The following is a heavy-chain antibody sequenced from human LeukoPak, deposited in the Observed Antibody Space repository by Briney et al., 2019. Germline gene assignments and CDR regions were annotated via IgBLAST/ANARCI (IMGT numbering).Heavy chain of an antibody. CDR1: GFTFSSYW. J-gene: IGHJ3*02. CDR2: IYSDGSST. V-gene: IGHV3-74*01. CDR3: ARGEYCSGGSCYSAAFDI. D-gene: IGHD2-15*01. Sequence: PGGSLRLSRAASGFTFSSYWMHWVRQAPGKGLVWVSRIYSDGSSTNYADSVKGRFTISRDNAKNTLYLQMNSLRAEDTAVYYCARGEYCSGGSCYSAAFDIWGQGTMVTVSS.